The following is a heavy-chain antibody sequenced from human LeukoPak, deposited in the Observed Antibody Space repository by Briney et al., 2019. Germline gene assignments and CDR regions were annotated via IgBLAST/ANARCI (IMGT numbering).Heavy chain of an antibody. CDR3: ARSRIYYYGMDV. CDR2: ISSSGSTI. V-gene: IGHV3-11*01. CDR1: GFTFSDYY. Sequence: GGSLRLSCAASGFTFSDYYMSWIRQAPGKGLEWVSYISSSGSTIYYADSVKGRFTISRDNAKNSLYLQMNSPGAEDTAVYYCARSRIYYYGMDVWGQGTTVTVSS. D-gene: IGHD2-15*01. J-gene: IGHJ6*02.